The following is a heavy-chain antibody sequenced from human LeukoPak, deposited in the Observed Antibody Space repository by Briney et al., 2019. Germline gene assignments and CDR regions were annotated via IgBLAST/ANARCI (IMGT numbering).Heavy chain of an antibody. D-gene: IGHD3-3*01. CDR3: AKDNYDFWSGYPPTAFDY. CDR1: GFTFSSYA. CDR2: ISGSGGST. J-gene: IGHJ4*02. Sequence: GGSLRLSCPASGFTFSSYAMSWVRQAPGKGLEWVSAISGSGGSTYYADSVKGRLTISRDNSKNTLYLQMNSLRAEDTAVYYCAKDNYDFWSGYPPTAFDYWGQGTLVTVSS. V-gene: IGHV3-23*01.